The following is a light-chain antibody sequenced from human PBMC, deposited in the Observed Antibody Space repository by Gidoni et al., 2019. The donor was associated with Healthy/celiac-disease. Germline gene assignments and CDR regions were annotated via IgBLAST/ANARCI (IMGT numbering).Light chain of an antibody. Sequence: DIAMAQSPLSLPFTAGEPASISCRSSPSLLHSNGYNYLDWYLQKPGQSPQLLIYLGSNRASGVPDRFSGSGSGTDFTLKISRVEAEDVGVYYCMQALQTPPYTFGQGTKLEIK. CDR1: PSLLHSNGYNY. CDR2: LGS. V-gene: IGKV2-28*01. J-gene: IGKJ2*01. CDR3: MQALQTPPYT.